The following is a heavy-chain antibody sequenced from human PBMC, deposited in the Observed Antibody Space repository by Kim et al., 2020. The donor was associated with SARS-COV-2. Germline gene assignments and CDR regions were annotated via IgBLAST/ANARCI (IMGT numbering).Heavy chain of an antibody. CDR3: AREDILDY. CDR1: GFTFSSYA. J-gene: IGHJ4*02. Sequence: GGSLRLSCAASGFTFSSYAMHWVRQAPGKGLEWVAVISYDGSNKYYADSVKGRFTISRDNSKNTLYLQMNSLRAEDTAVYYCAREDILDYWGQGTLVTVS. V-gene: IGHV3-30*04. CDR2: ISYDGSNK.